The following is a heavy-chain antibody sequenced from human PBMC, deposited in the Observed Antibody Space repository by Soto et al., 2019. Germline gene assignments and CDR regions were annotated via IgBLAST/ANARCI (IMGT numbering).Heavy chain of an antibody. CDR3: ARDPAYYDSSGYWSDAFDI. J-gene: IGHJ3*02. CDR1: GFTFVSYG. D-gene: IGHD3-22*01. CDR2: IWYDGSNK. V-gene: IGHV3-33*01. Sequence: GGSLRLSCAASGFTFVSYGMHWVRQAPGKGLEWVAVIWYDGSNKYYADSVKGRFTISRDNSKNTLYLQMNSLRAEDTAVYYCARDPAYYDSSGYWSDAFDIWGQGTMVTVSS.